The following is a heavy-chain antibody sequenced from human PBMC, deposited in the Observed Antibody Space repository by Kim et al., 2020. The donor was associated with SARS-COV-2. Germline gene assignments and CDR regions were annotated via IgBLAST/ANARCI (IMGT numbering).Heavy chain of an antibody. D-gene: IGHD1-26*01. Sequence: SETLSLTCTVSGGSISSSSYYWGWIRQPPGKGLEWIGSIYYSGSTYYNPSLKSRVTISVDTSKNQFSLKLSSVTAADTAVYYCARWGRVGATYPAFDIWGQGTMVTVSS. CDR3: ARWGRVGATYPAFDI. V-gene: IGHV4-39*01. CDR2: IYYSGST. J-gene: IGHJ3*02. CDR1: GGSISSSSYY.